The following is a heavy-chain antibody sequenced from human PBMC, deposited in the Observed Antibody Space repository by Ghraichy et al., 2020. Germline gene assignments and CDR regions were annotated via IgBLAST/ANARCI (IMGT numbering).Heavy chain of an antibody. V-gene: IGHV3-7*03. D-gene: IGHD1-26*01. CDR3: AREGSGSYLSRGLDY. CDR2: IKQDGSEK. CDR1: GFTFSSYW. J-gene: IGHJ4*02. Sequence: LTCAASGFTFSSYWMSWVRQAPGKGLEWVANIKQDGSEKYYVDSVKGRFTISRDNAKNSLYLQMNSLRAEDTAVYYCAREGSGSYLSRGLDYWGQGTLVTVSS.